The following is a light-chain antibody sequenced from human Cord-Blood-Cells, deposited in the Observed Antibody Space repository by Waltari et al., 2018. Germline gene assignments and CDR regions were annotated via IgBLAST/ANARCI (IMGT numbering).Light chain of an antibody. Sequence: SYELPQPPSVSVSPGQTASLTCSAAKLGDTSPCWYQQKPGQSPVLVIYQDSKRPSGIPERFSGSNSGNTATLTISGTQAMDEADYYCQAWDSSTVVFGGGTKLTVL. J-gene: IGLJ2*01. CDR3: QAWDSSTVV. CDR2: QDS. V-gene: IGLV3-1*01. CDR1: KLGDTS.